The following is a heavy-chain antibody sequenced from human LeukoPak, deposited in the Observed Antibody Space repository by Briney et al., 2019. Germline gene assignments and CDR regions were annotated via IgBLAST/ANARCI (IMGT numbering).Heavy chain of an antibody. CDR1: GFTLSNYG. D-gene: IGHD5-12*01. V-gene: IGHV3-30*12. J-gene: IGHJ4*02. CDR3: ARGTKGGRIVPTLSLDS. CDR2: IWYDGTIT. Sequence: GGSLRLSCAASGFTLSNYGMDWVRQAPGKGLEWVALIWYDGTITYYADSVRGRFTISRDNSMKTLYLQMNSLKVEDTAVYYCARGTKGGRIVPTLSLDSWGQGTLVSVSS.